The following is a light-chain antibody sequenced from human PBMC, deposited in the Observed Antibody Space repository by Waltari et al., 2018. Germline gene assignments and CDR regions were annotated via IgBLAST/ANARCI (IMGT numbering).Light chain of an antibody. CDR1: STDIGAHDF. CDR3: SSYTRGRTYV. Sequence: QSALTQPASVSGSTGQSIAISCSGSSTDIGAHDFVSWYQQHPDKAPKLIFFDVSSRPSGISYRFSGSKFDNTSSLTISGLQAEDEADYFCSSYTRGRTYVVGSGTKVTDL. J-gene: IGLJ1*01. V-gene: IGLV2-14*03. CDR2: DVS.